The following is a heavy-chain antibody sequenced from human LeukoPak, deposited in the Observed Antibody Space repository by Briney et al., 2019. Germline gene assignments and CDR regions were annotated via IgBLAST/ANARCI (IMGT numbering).Heavy chain of an antibody. J-gene: IGHJ6*03. CDR3: ARLWGITVTLGRYYYYYMDV. CDR2: ISSSGSTI. D-gene: IGHD4-11*01. Sequence: GGSLRLSCAASGFTFSDYYMSWIRQAPGKGLEWVSYISSSGSTIYYADSVKGRFTISRDNAKNSLYLQMNSLRAEDTAVYYCARLWGITVTLGRYYYYYMDVWGKGTTVTVSS. V-gene: IGHV3-11*04. CDR1: GFTFSDYY.